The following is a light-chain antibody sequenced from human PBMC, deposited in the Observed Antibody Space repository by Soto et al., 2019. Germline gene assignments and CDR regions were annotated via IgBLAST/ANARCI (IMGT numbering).Light chain of an antibody. V-gene: IGKV1-39*01. J-gene: IGKJ5*01. Sequence: IRMTQSPASLSASVGDRVTITCRASQTISSYVNWYQQKPGRAPRLLIYVASNLQSGVPFRFSGSGSGTDFILIIISLQPEDFLTYLCRQTYSYSITFGPGTRLDIK. CDR2: VAS. CDR3: RQTYSYSIT. CDR1: QTISSY.